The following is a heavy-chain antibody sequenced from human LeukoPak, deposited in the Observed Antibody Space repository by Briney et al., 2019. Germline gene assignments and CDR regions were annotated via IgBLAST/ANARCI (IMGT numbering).Heavy chain of an antibody. D-gene: IGHD3-22*01. CDR3: ARYYYTTGSLDY. Sequence: SSETLSLTCAVYGGSFSGYYWSWIRQPPGKGLEWIGEINHSGSTNCNPSLKSRLILSVDTSKNQFSLRLSSVTAADTAVYFCARYYYTTGSLDYWGQGTLVTVSS. CDR2: INHSGST. J-gene: IGHJ4*02. CDR1: GGSFSGYY. V-gene: IGHV4-34*01.